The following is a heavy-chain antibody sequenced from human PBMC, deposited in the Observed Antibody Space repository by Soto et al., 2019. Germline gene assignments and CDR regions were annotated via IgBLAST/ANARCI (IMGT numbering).Heavy chain of an antibody. Sequence: SETLSLTCTVSGGSISSSSYYWGWIRQPPGKGLEWIGSIYYSGSTYYNPSLKSRVTISVDTSKNQFSLKLSSVTAADTAVYYCARRAAGIYYWGQGTLVTVSS. D-gene: IGHD6-19*01. CDR1: GGSISSSSYY. CDR2: IYYSGST. CDR3: ARRAAGIYY. V-gene: IGHV4-39*01. J-gene: IGHJ4*02.